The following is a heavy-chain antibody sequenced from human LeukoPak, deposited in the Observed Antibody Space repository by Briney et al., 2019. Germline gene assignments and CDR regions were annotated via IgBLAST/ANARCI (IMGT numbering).Heavy chain of an antibody. J-gene: IGHJ4*02. CDR2: INSDGSST. V-gene: IGHV3-74*01. CDR1: GFIFNSHS. CDR3: ARDVVVTAPHFDY. Sequence: GGSLRLSCAASGFIFNSHSMNWVRQAPGKGLVWVSRINSDGSSTSYADSVKGRFTISRDNAKNTLYLQMNSLRADDTAVYYCARDVVVTAPHFDYWGQGTLVTVSS. D-gene: IGHD2-21*02.